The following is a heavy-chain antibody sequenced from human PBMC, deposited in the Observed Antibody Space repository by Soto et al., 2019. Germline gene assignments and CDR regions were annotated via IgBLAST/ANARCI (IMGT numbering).Heavy chain of an antibody. J-gene: IGHJ4*02. V-gene: IGHV3-30*18. CDR3: AKPQVPGEARTLGFDY. CDR1: GFTFSSYG. D-gene: IGHD3-16*01. Sequence: GGSLRLSCAASGFTFSSYGMHWVRQAPGKGLEWVAVISYDGSNKYYAGSVKGRFTISRDNSKNTLYLQMNSLRAEDTAVYYCAKPQVPGEARTLGFDYWGQGTLVTVSS. CDR2: ISYDGSNK.